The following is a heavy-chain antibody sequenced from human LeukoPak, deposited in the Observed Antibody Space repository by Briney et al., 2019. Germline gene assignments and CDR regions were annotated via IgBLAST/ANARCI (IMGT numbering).Heavy chain of an antibody. CDR3: ARERWELLENSGGWFDP. D-gene: IGHD1-26*01. Sequence: ASVKVSCKASGYTFTGYYMHWVRQAPGQGLEWMGWINPNSGGTNYAQKFQGRVTMTRDTSISTAYMELSRLRSDDTAVYYCARERWELLENSGGWFDPWGQGTLVTVSS. J-gene: IGHJ5*02. CDR2: INPNSGGT. V-gene: IGHV1-2*02. CDR1: GYTFTGYY.